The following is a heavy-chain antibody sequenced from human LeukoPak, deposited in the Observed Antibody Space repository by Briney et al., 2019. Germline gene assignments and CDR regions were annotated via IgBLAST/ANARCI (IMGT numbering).Heavy chain of an antibody. CDR1: GGTFSSYA. V-gene: IGHV1-69*05. J-gene: IGHJ6*02. Sequence: SVKVSCKASGGTFSSYAISWVRQAPGQGLEWMGGIIPIFGTANYAQKLQGRVTTTTDTSTSTAYMELRSLRSDDTAVYYCARVGYCSSTSCPPYYYYGMDVWGQGTTVTVSS. CDR3: ARVGYCSSTSCPPYYYYGMDV. D-gene: IGHD2-2*01. CDR2: IIPIFGTA.